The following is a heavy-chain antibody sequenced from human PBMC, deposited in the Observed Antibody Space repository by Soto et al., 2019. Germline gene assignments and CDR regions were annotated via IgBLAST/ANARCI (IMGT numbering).Heavy chain of an antibody. CDR3: ASRRVSSDGTTPIDY. CDR1: GFTFSSYA. CDR2: ISYDGSNK. J-gene: IGHJ4*02. V-gene: IGHV3-30-3*01. Sequence: QVQLVESGGGVVQPGRSLRLSCAASGFTFSSYAMHWVRQAPGKGLEWVAVISYDGSNKYYADSVKGRFTISRDNSKNTRYLQMNSLRAEDTAVYYCASRRVSSDGTTPIDYWGQGALVTVSS. D-gene: IGHD1-1*01.